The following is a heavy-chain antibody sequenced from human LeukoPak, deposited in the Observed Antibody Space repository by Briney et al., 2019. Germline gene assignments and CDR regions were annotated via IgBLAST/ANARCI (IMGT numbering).Heavy chain of an antibody. Sequence: GGSLRLSCAASGFTFGSYVMSWVRQARGKGLEWVSAISGSGGSTNYADSVKGRFTISRDNSKNTLYLQMNSLRAEDTAVYYCAKEREYCTNGVCSPLDYWGQGTLVTVSS. D-gene: IGHD2-8*01. V-gene: IGHV3-23*01. CDR1: GFTFGSYV. CDR2: ISGSGGST. J-gene: IGHJ4*02. CDR3: AKEREYCTNGVCSPLDY.